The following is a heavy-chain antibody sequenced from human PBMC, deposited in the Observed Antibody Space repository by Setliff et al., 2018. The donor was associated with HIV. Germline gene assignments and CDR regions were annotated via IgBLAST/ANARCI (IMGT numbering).Heavy chain of an antibody. CDR2: VHYSGAT. CDR1: GASINSYY. Sequence: SETLSLTCTVSGASINSYYWSWIRQPPGKGLEWIGSVHYSGATNPNPSLRSRLTMLIDTSGDYFSLNLRSVTAADTAVYYCARLDDSGSYYENAFDIWGQGAMVTVSS. D-gene: IGHD1-26*01. CDR3: ARLDDSGSYYENAFDI. J-gene: IGHJ3*02. V-gene: IGHV4-59*01.